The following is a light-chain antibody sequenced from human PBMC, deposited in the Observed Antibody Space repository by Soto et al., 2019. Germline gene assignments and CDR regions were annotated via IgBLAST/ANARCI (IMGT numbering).Light chain of an antibody. J-gene: IGKJ1*01. V-gene: IGKV1-5*01. CDR1: QTISTW. CDR3: QQYTNTNSPWM. Sequence: TQSPGTLSSSPGERATLSCRASQTISTWMAWYQQKPGKAPKLLVYDASTLQSGVASRFSGSGSGTEFTLIISGLQPDDSATYDCQQYTNTNSPWMFGQGTKVDIK. CDR2: DAS.